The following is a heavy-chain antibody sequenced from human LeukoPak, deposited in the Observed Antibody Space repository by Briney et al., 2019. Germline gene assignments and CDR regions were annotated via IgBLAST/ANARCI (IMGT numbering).Heavy chain of an antibody. Sequence: NTSETLSLTCAVYGGSFSGYYWSWIRQPLGKGLEWIGEINHSGSTNYNPSLKSRVTISVDTSKNQFSLKLSSVTAADTAVYYCARAGGATPCDYWGQGTLVTVSS. CDR1: GGSFSGYY. V-gene: IGHV4-34*01. CDR2: INHSGST. CDR3: ARAGGATPCDY. J-gene: IGHJ4*02. D-gene: IGHD1-26*01.